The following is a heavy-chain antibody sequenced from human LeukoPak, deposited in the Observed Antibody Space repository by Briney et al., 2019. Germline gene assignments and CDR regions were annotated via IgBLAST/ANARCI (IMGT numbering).Heavy chain of an antibody. Sequence: GGSLRLSCAASGFTFSSYWMSWVRQAPGKGLEWVSGINWNGGSTGYADSVKGRFTISRDNAKNSLYLQMNSLRAEDTALYYCARDRGIVVVTADPGGWFDPWGQGTLVTVSS. J-gene: IGHJ5*02. CDR1: GFTFSSYW. D-gene: IGHD2-21*02. CDR3: ARDRGIVVVTADPGGWFDP. V-gene: IGHV3-20*04. CDR2: INWNGGST.